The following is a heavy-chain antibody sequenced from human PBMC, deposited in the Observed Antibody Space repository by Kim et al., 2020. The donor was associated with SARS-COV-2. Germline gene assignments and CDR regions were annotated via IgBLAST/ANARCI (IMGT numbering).Heavy chain of an antibody. Sequence: SVKVSCKASGGTFSSYAISWVRQAPGQGLEWMGGIIPIFGTANYAQKFQGRVTITADESTSTAYMELSSLRSEDTAVYYCASSPEIGELLVGYYYGMDVWGQGTTVTVSS. CDR3: ASSPEIGELLVGYYYGMDV. CDR2: IIPIFGTA. CDR1: GGTFSSYA. V-gene: IGHV1-69*13. J-gene: IGHJ6*02. D-gene: IGHD3-10*01.